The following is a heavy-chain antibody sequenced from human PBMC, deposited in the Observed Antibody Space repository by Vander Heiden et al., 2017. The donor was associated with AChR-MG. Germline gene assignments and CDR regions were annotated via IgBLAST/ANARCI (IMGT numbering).Heavy chain of an antibody. J-gene: IGHJ4*02. CDR2: ISGSGAST. V-gene: IGHV3-23*01. D-gene: IGHD1-26*01. CDR1: VFNFSTYG. Sequence: EEQLLESGGGLVQPGGSLRLSCAASVFNFSTYGMGWVRQAPGKGLEWVSGISGSGASTSFADSVKGRFTISRDNFKNTLYLQMNSLRPEDTAVYYCAKNGRQTSVGGTFDSWGQGTLVTVSS. CDR3: AKNGRQTSVGGTFDS.